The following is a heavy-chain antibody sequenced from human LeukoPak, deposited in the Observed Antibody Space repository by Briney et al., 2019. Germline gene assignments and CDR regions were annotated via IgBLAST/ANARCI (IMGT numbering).Heavy chain of an antibody. V-gene: IGHV3-30*03. CDR3: ARGAEGRLNWFDP. J-gene: IGHJ5*02. CDR1: GFTFSSYG. Sequence: PGRSLRLSCAASGFTFSSYGMHWVRQAPGKGLEWVAVISYDGSNKYYADSVKGRFTISRDNSKNTLYLQMNSLRAEDTAVYYCARGAEGRLNWFDPWGQGTLVTVSS. D-gene: IGHD6-25*01. CDR2: ISYDGSNK.